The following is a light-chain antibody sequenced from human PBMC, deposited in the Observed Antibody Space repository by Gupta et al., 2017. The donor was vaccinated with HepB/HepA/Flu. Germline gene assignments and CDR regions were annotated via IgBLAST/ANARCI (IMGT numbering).Light chain of an antibody. CDR1: SPNIGANYD. V-gene: IGLV1-40*01. CDR2: RNG. J-gene: IGLJ1*01. CDR3: QSYDNSLSGLYV. Sequence: QSVLTQPPAVSGAPGQRVTISCTGSSPNIGANYDVHWYQQLPGTAPKLLSHRNGNRPSGVPDRFSGSKSGTSASLAITGLQAEDEADYYCQSYDNSLSGLYVFGTGTKVTVL.